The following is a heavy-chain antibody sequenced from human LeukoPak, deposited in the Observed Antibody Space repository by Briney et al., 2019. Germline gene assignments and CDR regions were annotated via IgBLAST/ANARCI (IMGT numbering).Heavy chain of an antibody. CDR3: ASGSPAGDY. J-gene: IGHJ4*02. CDR1: GFSFSSYS. CDR2: ISSSKRYI. D-gene: IGHD1-26*01. V-gene: IGHV3-21*01. Sequence: PGGSPRLSCAASGFSFSSYSMNWVRQAPGKGLEWVSSISSSKRYIYYADSVKGRFTISRDNAKNSLYLEMTSLRAEDTAVYYCASGSPAGDYWGQGTLLTVSS.